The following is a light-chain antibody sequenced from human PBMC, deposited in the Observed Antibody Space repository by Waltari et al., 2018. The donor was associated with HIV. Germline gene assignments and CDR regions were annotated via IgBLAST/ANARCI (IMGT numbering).Light chain of an antibody. CDR3: QQYYSPPLA. Sequence: NVLTQSPATLSLSPGERATLSCKASLSASNRLAWYQQKPGQAPRLLIYDASNRATDIPARFSGSGSGTDFTLTISSLQAEDVAVYYCQQYYSPPLAFGGGTKVEIK. J-gene: IGKJ4*01. CDR2: DAS. CDR1: LSASNR. V-gene: IGKV3-11*01.